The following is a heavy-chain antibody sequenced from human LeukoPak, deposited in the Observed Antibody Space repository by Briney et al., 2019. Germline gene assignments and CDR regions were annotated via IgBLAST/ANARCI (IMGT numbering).Heavy chain of an antibody. J-gene: IGHJ5*02. CDR3: ARGGDSYGQTRQVRSFDP. V-gene: IGHV4-34*01. D-gene: IGHD5-18*01. Sequence: PSETLSLTCAVYGGSFSGYYWSWIRQPPGKGLEWIGEINHSGSTNYNPSLKSRVTISVDTSKNQFSLKLSSVTAADTAVYYCARGGDSYGQTRQVRSFDPWGQGTLVTVSS. CDR1: GGSFSGYY. CDR2: INHSGST.